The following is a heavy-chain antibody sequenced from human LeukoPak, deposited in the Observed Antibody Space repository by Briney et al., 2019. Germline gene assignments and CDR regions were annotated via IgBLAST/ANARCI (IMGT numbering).Heavy chain of an antibody. CDR1: GGSIRSYS. V-gene: IGHV4-59*01. CDR3: ASTTYNPPLNSRVPISVDTSKNQFSLNLSSGTAADTAVYYCARDWRLAAAGVKHWFDP. Sequence: SETLSLTCSVSGGSIRSYSWSWIRQPPGKGLEWIGYIYYSGSTNYNPSLKSGATISVDRSKNKFSLKLSSVTAPDRAVYYCASTTYNPPLNSRVPISVDTSKNQFSLNLSSGTAADTAVYYCARDWRLAAAGVKHWFDPWGQGTLVTVSS. D-gene: IGHD3-10*01. CDR2: IYYSGST. J-gene: IGHJ5*02.